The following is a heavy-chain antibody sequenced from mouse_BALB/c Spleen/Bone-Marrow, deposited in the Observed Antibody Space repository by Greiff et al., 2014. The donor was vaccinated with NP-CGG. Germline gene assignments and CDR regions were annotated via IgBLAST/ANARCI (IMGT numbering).Heavy chain of an antibody. CDR2: IRNKANGYTT. CDR1: GFTFTDYY. CDR3: ARDMGLLRFDY. Sequence: EVQVVESGGGLVQPGGSLRLSCATSGFTFTDYYMSWVRQPPGKALEWLTFIRNKANGYTTEYSASVKGRFTISRDNSQSILYLQMNTLRAEDSATYYCARDMGLLRFDYWGQGTTLTVSS. D-gene: IGHD2-3*01. J-gene: IGHJ2*01. V-gene: IGHV7-3*02.